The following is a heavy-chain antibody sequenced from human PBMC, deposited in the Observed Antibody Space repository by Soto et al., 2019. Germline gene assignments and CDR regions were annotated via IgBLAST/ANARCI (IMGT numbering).Heavy chain of an antibody. Sequence: SETLSLTCTVSGGSISSSSYYWGWIRQPPGKGLEWIGSIYYSGSTYYNPSLKSRVTISVDTSKNQFSLKLSSVTAADTAVYYCARGLSFQQWLVEPSYYFDYWGQGTLVTVSS. CDR3: ARGLSFQQWLVEPSYYFDY. V-gene: IGHV4-39*01. CDR2: IYYSGST. J-gene: IGHJ4*02. D-gene: IGHD6-19*01. CDR1: GGSISSSSYY.